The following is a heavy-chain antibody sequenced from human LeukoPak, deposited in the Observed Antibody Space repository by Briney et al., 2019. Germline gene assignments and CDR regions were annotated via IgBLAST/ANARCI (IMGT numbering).Heavy chain of an antibody. CDR2: ISYNGSNK. J-gene: IGHJ4*02. Sequence: GRSLRLSCAASGFTFSSYGMHWVRQAPGKGLEWVAVISYNGSNKYYADSVKGRFTISRDNSKNTLYLQMNSLRAEDTAVYYCAKEGYGDYAPFDYWGQGPLVTVSS. D-gene: IGHD4-17*01. CDR1: GFTFSSYG. CDR3: AKEGYGDYAPFDY. V-gene: IGHV3-30*18.